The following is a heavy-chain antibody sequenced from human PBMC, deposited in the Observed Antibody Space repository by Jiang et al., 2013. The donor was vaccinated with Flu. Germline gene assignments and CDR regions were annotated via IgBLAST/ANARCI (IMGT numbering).Heavy chain of an antibody. CDR2: IYYSGST. CDR1: GGSISSYY. D-gene: IGHD2-2*01. CDR3: ARLNIVVVPAGRYYYGMDV. V-gene: IGHV4-59*01. Sequence: PGLVKPSETLSLTCTVSGGSISSYYWSWIRQPPGKGLEWIGYIYYSGSTNYNPSLKSRVTISVDTSKNQFSLKLSSVTAADTAVYYCARLNIVVVPAGRYYYGMDVWGQGTTVTVSS. J-gene: IGHJ6*02.